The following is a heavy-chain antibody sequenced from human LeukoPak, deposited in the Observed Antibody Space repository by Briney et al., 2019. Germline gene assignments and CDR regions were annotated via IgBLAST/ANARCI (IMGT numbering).Heavy chain of an antibody. V-gene: IGHV3-21*01. CDR2: ISSSSSYI. Sequence: GGSLRLSCAASGFTFSSYRMNWVRQAPGKGLGWVSSISSSSSYIYYADSVKGRFTISRDNAKNSLYLQMNSLRAEDTAVYYCARDLSGRDHDAFDIWGQGTMVTVSS. J-gene: IGHJ3*02. CDR1: GFTFSSYR. D-gene: IGHD5-12*01. CDR3: ARDLSGRDHDAFDI.